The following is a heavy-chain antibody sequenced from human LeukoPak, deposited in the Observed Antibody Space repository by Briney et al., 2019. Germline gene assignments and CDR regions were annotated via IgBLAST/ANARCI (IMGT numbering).Heavy chain of an antibody. CDR2: INGNGATT. V-gene: IGHV3-20*04. Sequence: GGSLRLSCAASGFPFDDYGMSWVRQAPGKGLEWVSGINGNGATTGYVDSVKGRFTISRDNAKNSLYLQMNSLRAEDTALYYCARAIYVWGSFRPWDYWGQGTLVTASS. J-gene: IGHJ4*02. CDR1: GFPFDDYG. CDR3: ARAIYVWGSFRPWDY. D-gene: IGHD3-16*02.